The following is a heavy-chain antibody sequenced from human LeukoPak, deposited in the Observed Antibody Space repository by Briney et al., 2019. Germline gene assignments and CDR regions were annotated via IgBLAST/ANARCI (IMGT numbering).Heavy chain of an antibody. CDR1: GYSISSGYY. CDR3: ARHHGNFWSGYYIY. D-gene: IGHD3-3*01. J-gene: IGHJ4*02. V-gene: IGHV4-38-2*01. CDR2: IYHSGST. Sequence: SETLSLTCAVSGYSISSGYYWGWIRQPPGKGLEWIGSIYHSGSTYYNPSLKSRVTISVDTSKNQFSLKLSSVTAADTAVYYCARHHGNFWSGYYIYWGQGILVTVSS.